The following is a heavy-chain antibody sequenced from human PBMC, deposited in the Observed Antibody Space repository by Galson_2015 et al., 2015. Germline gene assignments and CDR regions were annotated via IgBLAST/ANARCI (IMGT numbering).Heavy chain of an antibody. CDR1: GFTFSGYA. D-gene: IGHD3-22*01. CDR2: ISGTGGSS. CDR3: SRKYDSSGYFDY. J-gene: IGHJ4*02. Sequence: SLRLSCAASGFTFSGYAMGWVRQAPGKGLEWVSTISGTGGSSQYADSVKGMSTISSDNYKKTLYLQMNRLRAEDTAVYYCSRKYDSSGYFDYWGQGTLVTVSS. V-gene: IGHV3-23*01.